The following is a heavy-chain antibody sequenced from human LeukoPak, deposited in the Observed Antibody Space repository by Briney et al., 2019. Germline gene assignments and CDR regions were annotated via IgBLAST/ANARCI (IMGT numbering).Heavy chain of an antibody. V-gene: IGHV3-23*01. J-gene: IGHJ4*02. Sequence: GGSLRLSCAASGFTFSSSAMNWVRQAPGKGLEWVSTISGSGGSIYYADSVKGRFTISRDNSKNTLYLQMNSLRAEDTAVYYCAKDGRRLSSWAYYFDYWGQGTLVTVSS. CDR1: GFTFSSSA. CDR3: AKDGRRLSSWAYYFDY. D-gene: IGHD6-13*01. CDR2: ISGSGGSI.